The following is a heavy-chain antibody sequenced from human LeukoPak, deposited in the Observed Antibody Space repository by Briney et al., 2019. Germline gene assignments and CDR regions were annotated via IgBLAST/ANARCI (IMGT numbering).Heavy chain of an antibody. J-gene: IGHJ4*02. CDR2: IKQDGSEK. CDR3: ARRAGAYSHPYDY. V-gene: IGHV3-7*03. CDR1: GFTFSSYW. Sequence: GVLRLSCAASGFTFSSYWMSWVRQAPGKGLEWVANIKQDGSEKYYVDSVKGRFTISRDNAKNSLYLQMNSLRAEDTAVYYCARRAGAYSHPYDYWGQGTLVTVSS. D-gene: IGHD4/OR15-4a*01.